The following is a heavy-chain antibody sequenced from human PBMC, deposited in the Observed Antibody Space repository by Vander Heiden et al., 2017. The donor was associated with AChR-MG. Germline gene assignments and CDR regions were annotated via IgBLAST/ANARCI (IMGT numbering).Heavy chain of an antibody. CDR3: AKDLTPTYRMIDY. V-gene: IGHV3-30*18. D-gene: IGHD5-12*01. CDR2: ISYDGSNK. J-gene: IGHJ4*02. CDR1: GFTFSSYG. Sequence: QVQLVESGGGVVQPGRSLRLSCAASGFTFSSYGMQLVRQSAGKGLEWGEVISYDGSNKYYADTVKGRFTISRDNSKNTLYLQMNSLRAEDTAVYYCAKDLTPTYRMIDYWGQGTLVTVSS.